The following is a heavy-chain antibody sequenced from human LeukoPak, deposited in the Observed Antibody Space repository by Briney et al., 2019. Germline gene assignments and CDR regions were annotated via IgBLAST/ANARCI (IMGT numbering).Heavy chain of an antibody. CDR3: ASHCSGGTCYRYYFDN. D-gene: IGHD2-15*01. CDR1: GGFISSGGYY. J-gene: IGHJ4*02. CDR2: IYYTGST. V-gene: IGHV4-31*03. Sequence: PSQTLSLTCTVSGGFISSGGYYWSWIRQHPGKGLERIGYIYYTGSTYYNPSLKSRASISVDTSKNQFSLKLNSVTAADTAVYYCASHCSGGTCYRYYFDNWGQGTLVTVSS.